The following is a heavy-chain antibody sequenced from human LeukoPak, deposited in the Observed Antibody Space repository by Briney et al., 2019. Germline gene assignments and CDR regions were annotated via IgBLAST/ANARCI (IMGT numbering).Heavy chain of an antibody. V-gene: IGHV3-21*04. J-gene: IGHJ4*02. Sequence: GGSLRLSCAASGFTFSSYSMNWVRQAPGERLGWVSSISSSSSYIYYADSVKGRFTISRDDAKNSLFLQMNSLRAEDTAVYYCAKGGKTIMCPTSCYDYWGQGTLVTVSS. D-gene: IGHD2-2*01. CDR1: GFTFSSYS. CDR3: AKGGKTIMCPTSCYDY. CDR2: ISSSSSYI.